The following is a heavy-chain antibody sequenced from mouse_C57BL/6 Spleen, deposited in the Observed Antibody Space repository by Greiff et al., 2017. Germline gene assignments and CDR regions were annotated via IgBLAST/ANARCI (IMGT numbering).Heavy chain of an antibody. Sequence: QVQLQQPGAELVMPGASVKLSCKASGYTFTSYWMHWVKQRPGQGLEWIGEIDPSDSYTNYNQKFKGKSTLTVDKSSSTAYMQLSSLTSEDSAVYYCARDYGSRWYFDVWGTGTTVTVSS. D-gene: IGHD1-1*01. CDR1: GYTFTSYW. V-gene: IGHV1-69*01. CDR2: IDPSDSYT. J-gene: IGHJ1*03. CDR3: ARDYGSRWYFDV.